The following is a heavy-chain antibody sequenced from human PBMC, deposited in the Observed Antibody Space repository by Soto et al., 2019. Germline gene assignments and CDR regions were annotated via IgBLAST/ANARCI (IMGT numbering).Heavy chain of an antibody. V-gene: IGHV1-18*01. CDR1: GYTFTSYG. CDR3: ARLFWSGYGYYYPYYMDV. Sequence: ASVKVSWKASGYTFTSYGISWVRQAPGQGLEWMGWISAYNGNTNYAQKFQGRVTMTRNTSISTAYMELSSLRSEDTAVYYCARLFWSGYGYYYPYYMDVWGKGTTVTVSS. CDR2: ISAYNGNT. D-gene: IGHD3-3*01. J-gene: IGHJ6*03.